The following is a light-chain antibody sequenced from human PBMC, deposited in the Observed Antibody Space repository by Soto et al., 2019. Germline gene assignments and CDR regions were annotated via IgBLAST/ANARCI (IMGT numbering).Light chain of an antibody. CDR1: SSDVGRYNY. Sequence: QSVLTQPASVSGSPGQSITISCSGTSSDVGRYNYVSWYQQHPGKAPKLMIYEVNNRPSGVSNRFSGSKSDNAASLTVSGLQAEDEADYYCCSYTTSSTYVFGTGTKVT. V-gene: IGLV2-14*01. CDR2: EVN. J-gene: IGLJ1*01. CDR3: CSYTTSSTYV.